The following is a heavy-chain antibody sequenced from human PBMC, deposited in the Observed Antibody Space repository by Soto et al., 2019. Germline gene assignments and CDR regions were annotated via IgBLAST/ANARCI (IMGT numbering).Heavy chain of an antibody. CDR1: GGSFSGYY. J-gene: IGHJ6*03. V-gene: IGHV4-34*01. CDR3: ARRTKHLLSKRSDYYCYMDF. CDR2: INHSGST. D-gene: IGHD2-2*01. Sequence: SETLSLTCAVYGGSFSGYYWSWIRQPPGKGLEWIGEINHSGSTNYNPSLKSRVTISVDTSKNQFSLKLSSVTAADTAVYYCARRTKHLLSKRSDYYCYMDFWGTGITVTVFS.